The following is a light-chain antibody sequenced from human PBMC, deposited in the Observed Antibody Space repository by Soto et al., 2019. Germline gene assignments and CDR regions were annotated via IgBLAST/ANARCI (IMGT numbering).Light chain of an antibody. CDR1: QSVSSNY. CDR2: GAS. J-gene: IGKJ1*01. CDR3: HQYGSTPGS. V-gene: IGKV3-20*01. Sequence: EIVLTQSPGTLSLSPGERATLYCRASQSVSSNYLAWYQPKPGQAPRLLIFGASNRDTGIPDSFSGSGSGTDFTLTISRIEPEEFSVYYCHQYGSTPGSFGQGTKVDIK.